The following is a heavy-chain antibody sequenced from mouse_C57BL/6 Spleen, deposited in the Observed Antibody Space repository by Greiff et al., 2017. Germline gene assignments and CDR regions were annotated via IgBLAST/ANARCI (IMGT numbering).Heavy chain of an antibody. D-gene: IGHD2-5*01. V-gene: IGHV5-6*01. CDR2: ISSGGSYT. Sequence: EVNVVESGGDLVKPGGSLKLSCAASGFTFSSYGMSWVRQTPDKRLEWVATISSGGSYTYYPDSVKGRFTISRDNAKNTLYLQMSSLKSEDTAMYYCARQGYSNYKCAYWGQGTLVTVSA. J-gene: IGHJ3*01. CDR3: ARQGYSNYKCAY. CDR1: GFTFSSYG.